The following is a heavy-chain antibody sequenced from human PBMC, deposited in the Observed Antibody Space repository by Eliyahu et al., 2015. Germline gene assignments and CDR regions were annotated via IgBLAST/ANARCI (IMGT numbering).Heavy chain of an antibody. D-gene: IGHD4-17*01. CDR1: XXSXXSGXYY. Sequence: QVQLQXSGPGLVKPSQTLSLTXXVXXXSXXSGXYYWSWIRQHPGKGLEWIGYIFYSGNTYYNPSLKSRVTISVDTSKNQFSLKLSSVTDADTAVYYCARHTVTRPGFNDYWGQGTLVTVSS. J-gene: IGHJ4*02. V-gene: IGHV4-31*03. CDR3: ARHTVTRPGFNDY. CDR2: IFYSGNT.